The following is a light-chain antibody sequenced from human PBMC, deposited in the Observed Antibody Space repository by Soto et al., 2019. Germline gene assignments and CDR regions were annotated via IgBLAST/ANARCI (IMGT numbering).Light chain of an antibody. CDR1: QGIRTW. CDR2: AAS. V-gene: IGKV1D-12*01. J-gene: IGKJ4*01. CDR3: QQANSFPPSLT. Sequence: IQMTQSPSSVSASVGDRVTITCRASQGIRTWLAWYQQKPGKAPNLLIYAASSLQSGVPSRFSGSGSGTDFTLTISSLQPEDFATYYCQQANSFPPSLTFGGGTKVEIK.